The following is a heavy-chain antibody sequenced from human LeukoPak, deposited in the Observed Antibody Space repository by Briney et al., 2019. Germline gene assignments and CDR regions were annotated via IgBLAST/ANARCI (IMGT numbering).Heavy chain of an antibody. CDR3: AREVAWFEDIVVVVAATNWFDP. CDR1: GGSISSGSYY. Sequence: SETLSLTCTVSGGSISSGSYYWSWIRQPAGKGLEWIGRIYTSGSTNYNPSLKSRVTISVDTSKNQFSLKLSSVTAADTAVYYCAREVAWFEDIVVVVAATNWFDPWGQGTLVTVSS. V-gene: IGHV4-61*02. D-gene: IGHD2-15*01. J-gene: IGHJ5*02. CDR2: IYTSGST.